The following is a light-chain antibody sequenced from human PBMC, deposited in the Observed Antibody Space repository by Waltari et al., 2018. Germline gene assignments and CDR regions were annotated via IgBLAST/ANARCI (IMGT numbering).Light chain of an antibody. V-gene: IGLV2-14*03. Sequence: QSALTQPASVSGSPGQSIIISCTGTSSYVGAYNYVSWYQQHPGRAPRLMVYDVTNRPAGVSHRFFGSKSGNTASLTISGLRAEDEADYYCSSYTSAYTLVFGTGTKVTVL. CDR1: SSYVGAYNY. CDR2: DVT. CDR3: SSYTSAYTLV. J-gene: IGLJ1*01.